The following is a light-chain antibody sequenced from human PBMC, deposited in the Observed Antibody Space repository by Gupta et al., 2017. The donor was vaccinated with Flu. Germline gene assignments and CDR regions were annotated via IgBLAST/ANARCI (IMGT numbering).Light chain of an antibody. CDR3: QQYNYWPRT. V-gene: IGKV3-15*01. Sequence: GERATLSCRASQSIGSSFAGYQQTPGQPPRLLISGASTRASGIPAGFSGSGFGTDVTLTISSLRSEDFAVYYCQQYNYWPRTFGQGTKVEI. CDR1: QSIGSS. CDR2: GAS. J-gene: IGKJ1*01.